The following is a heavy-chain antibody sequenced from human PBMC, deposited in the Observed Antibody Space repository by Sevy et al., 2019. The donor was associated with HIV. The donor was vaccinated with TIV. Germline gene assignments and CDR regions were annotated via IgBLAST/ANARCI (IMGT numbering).Heavy chain of an antibody. J-gene: IGHJ4*02. Sequence: GGSLRLSCAASGFTVSNNYMNWVRQAPGKGLEWVSVIYSDGSTYYVDSVNGQFNISRDNSKNTLFLQMNSLRADDTAVYYCARVPPYSYGFGVDYWGQGTLVTVSS. CDR3: ARVPPYSYGFGVDY. CDR2: IYSDGST. CDR1: GFTVSNNY. V-gene: IGHV3-53*01. D-gene: IGHD5-18*01.